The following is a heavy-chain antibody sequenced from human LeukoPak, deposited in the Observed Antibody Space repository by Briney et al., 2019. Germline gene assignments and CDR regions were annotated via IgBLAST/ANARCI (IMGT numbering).Heavy chain of an antibody. CDR2: IYYSGST. Sequence: SETLSLTCTVSGGSISSSSYYWGWIRQPPGKGLEWIGSIYYSGSTYYNPSLKSRVTISVDTSKNQFSLQLNSVTPEDTAVYYCARGSSSSRAHWFDPWGQGTLVTVSS. D-gene: IGHD6-13*01. CDR3: ARGSSSSRAHWFDP. V-gene: IGHV4-39*07. J-gene: IGHJ5*02. CDR1: GGSISSSSYY.